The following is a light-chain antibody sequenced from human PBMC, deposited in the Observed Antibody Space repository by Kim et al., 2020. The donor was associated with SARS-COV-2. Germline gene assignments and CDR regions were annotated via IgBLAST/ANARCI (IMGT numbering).Light chain of an antibody. V-gene: IGLV1-47*01. Sequence: QSVLTQPPSASGTPGQRVTISCSGSSSHIGSNYVYWYQQLPGTAPKLLIYRNKQRHSGVPARFSGSKSGTSASLAISGLRSEDEADYYCAAWDDSLSGRVFGGGTQLTVL. J-gene: IGLJ3*02. CDR3: AAWDDSLSGRV. CDR2: RNK. CDR1: SSHIGSNY.